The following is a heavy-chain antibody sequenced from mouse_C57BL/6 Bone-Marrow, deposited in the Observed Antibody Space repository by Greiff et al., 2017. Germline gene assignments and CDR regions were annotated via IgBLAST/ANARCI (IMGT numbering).Heavy chain of an antibody. V-gene: IGHV1-7*01. CDR1: GYTFTSYW. Sequence: QVQLQQPGAELVKPGASVKMSCKASGYTFTSYWMHWVKQRPGQGLEWIGYINPSSGYTKYNRKFKDKATLTADKSSSTAYMQLRSLTYEDSAVYFGAKWGGSSLYAMDYWGQGTSVTDSS. D-gene: IGHD1-1*01. CDR2: INPSSGYT. CDR3: AKWGGSSLYAMDY. J-gene: IGHJ4*01.